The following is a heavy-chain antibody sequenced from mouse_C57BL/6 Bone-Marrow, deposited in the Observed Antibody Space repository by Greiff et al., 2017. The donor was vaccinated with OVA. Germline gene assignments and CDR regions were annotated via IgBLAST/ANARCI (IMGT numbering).Heavy chain of an antibody. V-gene: IGHV1-69*01. D-gene: IGHD1-1*01. CDR3: ARDYGSSLYYFDY. CDR2: IDPSDSYT. CDR1: GYTFTSYW. J-gene: IGHJ2*01. Sequence: QVQLQQPGAELVMPGASVKLSCKASGYTFTSYWMHWVKQRPGQGLEWIGEIDPSDSYTNYNQKFKGKSTLTVDKSSSTAYMQLSSLTTDDSAVYYCARDYGSSLYYFDYWGQGTTLTVSS.